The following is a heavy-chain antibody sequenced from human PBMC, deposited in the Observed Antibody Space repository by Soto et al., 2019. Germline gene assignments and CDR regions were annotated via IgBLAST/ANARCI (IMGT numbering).Heavy chain of an antibody. V-gene: IGHV3-48*01. J-gene: IGHJ4*02. CDR3: ARDSGYSYGPLDY. CDR1: GFTFSSYS. D-gene: IGHD5-18*01. Sequence: EVQLVESGGGLVQPGGSLRLSCAASGFTFSSYSMNWVRQAPGKGLEWVSYISSSSSTVYYADSVKGRFTISRDNAQNSLYLQMNSRRAEDTAVYYCARDSGYSYGPLDYWGQGTLVTVSS. CDR2: ISSSSSTV.